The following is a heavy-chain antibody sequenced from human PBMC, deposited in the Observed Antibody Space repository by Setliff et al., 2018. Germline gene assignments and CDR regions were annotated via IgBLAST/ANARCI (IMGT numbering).Heavy chain of an antibody. Sequence: GASVKVSCKASGYTFTSFFHQWVRQAPGQGLEWLGWINSNSGSTTYAQKFQGRVTMTRDTSINTVYMELKSLTSDDSAVYYCAREVPGYSGALDFWGRGTAVTV. J-gene: IGHJ5*01. V-gene: IGHV1-2*02. CDR1: GYTFTSFF. CDR2: INSNSGST. CDR3: AREVPGYSGALDF. D-gene: IGHD5-12*01.